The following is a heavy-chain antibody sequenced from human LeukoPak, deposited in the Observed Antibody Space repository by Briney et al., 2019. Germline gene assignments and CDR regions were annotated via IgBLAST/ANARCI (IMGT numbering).Heavy chain of an antibody. CDR2: IQYDGSNE. Sequence: GGSLRLSCAASGFTFSSFGMHWVRQAPGKGLEWVAYIQYDGSNEQYAHSVKGRFRISRDSSRNILYLQMNSLRAEDTAVYYCAKDRCSNGIGCYYYYMDVWGKGTTVTISS. J-gene: IGHJ6*03. D-gene: IGHD2-8*01. CDR3: AKDRCSNGIGCYYYYMDV. V-gene: IGHV3-30*02. CDR1: GFTFSSFG.